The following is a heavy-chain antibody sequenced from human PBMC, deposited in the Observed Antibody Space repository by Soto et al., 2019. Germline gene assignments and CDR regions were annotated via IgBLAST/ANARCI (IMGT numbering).Heavy chain of an antibody. CDR3: ARHGYYYGSGNDMDV. CDR2: IHYSGST. V-gene: IGHV4-39*01. J-gene: IGHJ6*03. CDR1: GGSISSSSYY. D-gene: IGHD3-10*01. Sequence: QLQLQESGPGLVKPSETLSLTCTVSGGSISSSSYYWAWIRQPPGKGLEWIGSIHYSGSTYYRPSLRRRVTMSVDTAKNQFSLRLTSVTAADTSVYYCARHGYYYGSGNDMDVWGKGTTVTVSS.